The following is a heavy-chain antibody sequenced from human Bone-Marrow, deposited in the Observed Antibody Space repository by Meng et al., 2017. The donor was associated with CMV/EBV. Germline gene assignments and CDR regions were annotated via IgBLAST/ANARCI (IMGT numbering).Heavy chain of an antibody. J-gene: IGHJ2*01. CDR3: ARERGKNRKSYSSSAEWYFDL. V-gene: IGHV4-39*02. Sequence: SETLSFTCTVSGGSISSSSYYWGWIRQPPGKGLEWIGSIYYSGSTYYNSSLKSRVTISVDTSKNQFSLKLSSVTAADTAVYYCARERGKNRKSYSSSAEWYFDLWGRGTLVTGSS. CDR1: GGSISSSSYY. CDR2: IYYSGST. D-gene: IGHD6-6*01.